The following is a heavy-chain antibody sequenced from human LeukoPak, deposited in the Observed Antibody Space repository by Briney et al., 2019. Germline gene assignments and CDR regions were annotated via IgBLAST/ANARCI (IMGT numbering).Heavy chain of an antibody. J-gene: IGHJ4*02. D-gene: IGHD3-10*01. Sequence: SETLSLTCTVSGGSISSYSYYWGWIRQPPGKGLEWIGSMYHNGSTYYNPSLKSRVTISVDTSKNQFSLRLSSVTAADTAVYYCARGFGYYYGSGRDFFDYWGQGTLVTVSS. V-gene: IGHV4-39*07. CDR1: GGSISSYSYY. CDR3: ARGFGYYYGSGRDFFDY. CDR2: MYHNGST.